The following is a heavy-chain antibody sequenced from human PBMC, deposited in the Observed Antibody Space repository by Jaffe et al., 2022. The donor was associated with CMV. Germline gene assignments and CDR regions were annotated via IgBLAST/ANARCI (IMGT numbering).Heavy chain of an antibody. V-gene: IGHV4-34*01. D-gene: IGHD6-13*01. CDR1: GGSFSGYY. J-gene: IGHJ4*02. CDR2: INHSGST. CDR3: ARSGYSSSWYKGAYFDY. Sequence: QVQLQQWGAGLLKPSETLSLTCAVYGGSFSGYYWSWIRQPPGKGLEWIGEINHSGSTNYNPSLKSRVTISVDTSKNQFSLKLSSVTAADTAVYYCARSGYSSSWYKGAYFDYWGQGTLVTVSS.